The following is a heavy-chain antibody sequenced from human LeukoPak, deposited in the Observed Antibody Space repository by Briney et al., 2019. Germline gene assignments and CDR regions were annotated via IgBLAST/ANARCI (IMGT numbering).Heavy chain of an antibody. CDR3: ARDSRSSSSAYYFDY. D-gene: IGHD6-6*01. J-gene: IGHJ4*02. CDR1: GYTFTSYG. V-gene: IGHV1-69*05. CDR2: IIPIFGSA. Sequence: GASVKVSCKASGYTFTSYGISWVRQAPGQGLEWMGGIIPIFGSANYAQKLQGRVTITTDESTSTAYMELSSLRSEDTAVYYCARDSRSSSSAYYFDYWGQGTLVTVSS.